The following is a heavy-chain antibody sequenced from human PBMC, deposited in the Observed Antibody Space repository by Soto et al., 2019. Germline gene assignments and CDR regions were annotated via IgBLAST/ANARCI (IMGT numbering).Heavy chain of an antibody. CDR1: GGSISSSSYY. CDR2: IYYSGST. J-gene: IGHJ6*03. Sequence: SETLALTCTASGGSISSSSYYWGWIRQPPGKGLEWIGSIYYSGSTYYNPSLKSRVTISVDTSKNQFSLKLSSVTAADTAVYYCAGHTPVLRYYDWTYYYYCMDVWGKGTTVSVSS. V-gene: IGHV4-39*01. D-gene: IGHD3-9*01. CDR3: AGHTPVLRYYDWTYYYYCMDV.